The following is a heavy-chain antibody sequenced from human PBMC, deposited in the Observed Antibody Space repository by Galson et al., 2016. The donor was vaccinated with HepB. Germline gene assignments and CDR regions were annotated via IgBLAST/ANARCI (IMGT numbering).Heavy chain of an antibody. CDR1: GFTFSTYA. J-gene: IGHJ4*02. D-gene: IGHD2-2*01. CDR3: ARTETLVPADMDH. Sequence: SLRLSCAASGFTFSTYAMHWVRQAPGKGLDHVAAISSNGGSTYYANSVKGRFTISRDNSKNTLYLQMGSLRAEDMAVYYCARTETLVPADMDHWGQGTLVTVSS. V-gene: IGHV3-64*01. CDR2: ISSNGGST.